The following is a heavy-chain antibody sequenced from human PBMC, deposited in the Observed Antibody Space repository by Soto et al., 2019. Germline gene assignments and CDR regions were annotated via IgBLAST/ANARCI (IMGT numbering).Heavy chain of an antibody. CDR2: ISAYNGNT. D-gene: IGHD2-2*01. V-gene: IGHV1-18*01. J-gene: IGHJ4*02. CDR1: GYTFTSYG. Sequence: GASLKVSCKASGYTFTSYGISWVRQAPGQGLEWMGWISAYNGNTNYAQKLQGRVTMTTDTSTSTAYMELRSLRSDDTAVYYCARDIFRYCSSTSCYGGYYFDYWGQGTLVTVSS. CDR3: ARDIFRYCSSTSCYGGYYFDY.